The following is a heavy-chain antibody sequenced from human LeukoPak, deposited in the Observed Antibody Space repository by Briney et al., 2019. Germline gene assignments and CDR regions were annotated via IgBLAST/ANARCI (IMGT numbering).Heavy chain of an antibody. CDR1: GGSFSGYY. D-gene: IGHD3-10*01. CDR3: ARGGGVLAWFGGGMDV. V-gene: IGHV4-34*01. CDR2: INHSGST. J-gene: IGHJ6*02. Sequence: PSETLSLTCAVYGGSFSGYYWSWIRQPPGKGLEWIGEINHSGSTNYNPSLKSRVTISVDTSKNQFSLKLSSVTAADTAVYYCARGGGVLAWFGGGMDVWGQGTTVTVSS.